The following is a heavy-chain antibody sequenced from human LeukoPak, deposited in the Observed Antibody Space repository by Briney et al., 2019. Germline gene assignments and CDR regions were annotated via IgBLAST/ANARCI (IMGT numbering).Heavy chain of an antibody. CDR1: GSTFSSYA. V-gene: IGHV3-23*01. D-gene: IGHD4/OR15-4a*01. CDR2: ISVSGGTT. CDR3: ARRAGAYSHPYDY. J-gene: IGHJ4*02. Sequence: PGRSLRLSCAASGSTFSSYAMNWVRQAPGKGLEWVSGISVSGGTTYYADSVKGRFTVSRDNSKNTVYLQMNSLRAEDTAVYYCARRAGAYSHPYDYWGQGTLVTVSS.